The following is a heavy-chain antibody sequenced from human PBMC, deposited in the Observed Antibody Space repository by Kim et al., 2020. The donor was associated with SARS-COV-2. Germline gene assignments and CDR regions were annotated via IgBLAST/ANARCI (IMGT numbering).Heavy chain of an antibody. D-gene: IGHD3-22*01. J-gene: IGHJ2*01. CDR2: INHSGST. CDR1: GGSFSGYY. V-gene: IGHV4-34*01. Sequence: SETLSLTCAVYGGSFSGYYWSWIRQPPGKGLEWIGEINHSGSTNYNPSLKSRVTISVDTSKNQFSLKLSSVTAADTAVYYCARGRYYYDSSGYYRAPTGRYFDLWGRGTLVTVSS. CDR3: ARGRYYYDSSGYYRAPTGRYFDL.